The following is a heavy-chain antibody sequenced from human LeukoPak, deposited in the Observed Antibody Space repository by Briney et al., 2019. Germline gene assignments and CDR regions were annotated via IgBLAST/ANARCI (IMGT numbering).Heavy chain of an antibody. J-gene: IGHJ6*03. D-gene: IGHD6-6*01. CDR1: GFTFSDYC. CDR2: ISSSGSTI. CDR3: ARLRSSSFYYYYMDV. Sequence: GGSLRLSGAASGFTFSDYCMSRIRQAPGKGLEWFSYISSSGSTIYYADSVKGRFTISRDNAKNSLYLQMNSLRAEDTAVYYCARLRSSSFYYYYMDVWGKGTTVTVSS. V-gene: IGHV3-11*01.